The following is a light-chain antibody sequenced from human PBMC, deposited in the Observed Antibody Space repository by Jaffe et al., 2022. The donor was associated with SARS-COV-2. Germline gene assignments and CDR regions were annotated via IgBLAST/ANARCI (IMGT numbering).Light chain of an antibody. CDR1: QSISSS. CDR2: DAS. V-gene: IGKV3-15*01. J-gene: IGKJ1*01. Sequence: EIVMTQSPATLSVSPGERATLSCRTSQSISSSLAWYQQNPGQAPRLLIYDASRRATGIPARFSGSGSGTEFTLTISGLQSEDFAVYYCQQYHNWPPWTFGQGTKVEIK. CDR3: QQYHNWPPWT.